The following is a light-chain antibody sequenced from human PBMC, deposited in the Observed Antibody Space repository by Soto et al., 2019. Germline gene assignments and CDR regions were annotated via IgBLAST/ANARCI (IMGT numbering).Light chain of an antibody. CDR1: QSISSK. V-gene: IGKV3-15*01. J-gene: IGKJ1*01. Sequence: EILITQSPATLSVSPGERATLSCRASQSISSKLAWYQQKPGQPPRLLIYGASTRETGIPVRFSGSGSGTEFTLTITRLQSEDFTVYYCQQYNDWPRTFGQGTKVDIK. CDR2: GAS. CDR3: QQYNDWPRT.